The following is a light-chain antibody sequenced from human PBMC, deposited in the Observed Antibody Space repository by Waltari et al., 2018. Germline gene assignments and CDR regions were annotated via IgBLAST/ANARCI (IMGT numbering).Light chain of an antibody. CDR2: AAS. Sequence: DLQMTQSPPSLSASVGDRVTITCRASQSITTFLNWYQQKPGKAPKLLIYAASSLQGGAPSRFSGSGSGTDFTLTINSLQPEDFATYFCQQTSGTPLTFGGGTKVEI. V-gene: IGKV1-39*01. CDR3: QQTSGTPLT. CDR1: QSITTF. J-gene: IGKJ4*01.